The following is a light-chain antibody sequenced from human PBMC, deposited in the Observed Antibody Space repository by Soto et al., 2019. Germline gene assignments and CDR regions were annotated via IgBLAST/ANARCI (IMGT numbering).Light chain of an antibody. J-gene: IGLJ2*01. V-gene: IGLV2-14*01. CDR1: SSDVGGYNY. Sequence: QSALTQPASVSGSPGQSITISCTGTSSDVGGYNYVSWYQQHPGKAPKLMIYDVSNRPSGVSNRFSGSKSGNTASLTISGLQAEDEADSFCSSYTSGSTLVVFGGGTQLTVL. CDR2: DVS. CDR3: SSYTSGSTLVV.